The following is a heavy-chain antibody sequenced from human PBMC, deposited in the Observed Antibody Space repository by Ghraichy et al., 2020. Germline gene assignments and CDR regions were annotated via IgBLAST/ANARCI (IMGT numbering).Heavy chain of an antibody. V-gene: IGHV4-34*01. CDR2: IKLSGST. CDR3: ARGLSYGDYVVAFGY. D-gene: IGHD4-17*01. CDR1: GGSFSGYY. Sequence: TLSLTCTVYGGSFSGYYWSWLRQPPGKGLEWIGEIKLSGSTSYSPSLRSRVTISVDTSKNQFSLKLTSVTAADTAMYYCARGLSYGDYVVAFGYWGQGTLVTVSS. J-gene: IGHJ4*02.